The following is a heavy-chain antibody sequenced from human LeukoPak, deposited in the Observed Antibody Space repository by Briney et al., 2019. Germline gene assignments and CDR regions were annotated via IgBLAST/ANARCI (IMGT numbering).Heavy chain of an antibody. CDR2: IYPGDSAT. V-gene: IGHV5-51*01. CDR1: GYRFTSYW. Sequence: GESLKISCKGSGYRFTSYWIGWVRQMPGKGLEWMGIIYPGDSATIYSPSFQGQVTISADKSTSTANLQWSSRKASDTAMYYCARSGGNYYSIWGQGTMVTVSS. CDR3: ARSGGNYYSI. D-gene: IGHD1-26*01. J-gene: IGHJ3*02.